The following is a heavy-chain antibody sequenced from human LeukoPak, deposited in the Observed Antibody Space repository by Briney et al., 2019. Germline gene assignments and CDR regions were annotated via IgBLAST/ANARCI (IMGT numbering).Heavy chain of an antibody. Sequence: GGSLRLSCAASGFTFSSSAMSWVRQAPGKGLEWVSAISNNGGYTYYADSVQGRFTISRDNSKSTLYLQMNSLRAEDTAVYYCAKGIQQLVPFDYWGQGTLVTVSS. CDR1: GFTFSSSA. V-gene: IGHV3-23*01. D-gene: IGHD6-13*01. CDR2: ISNNGGYT. J-gene: IGHJ4*02. CDR3: AKGIQQLVPFDY.